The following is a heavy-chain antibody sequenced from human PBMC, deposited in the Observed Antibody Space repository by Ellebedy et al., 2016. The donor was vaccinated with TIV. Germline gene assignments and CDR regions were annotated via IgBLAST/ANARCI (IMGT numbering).Heavy chain of an antibody. CDR2: ISAHDDIT. CDR1: GYTFASYD. Sequence: AASVKVSCKASGYTFASYDVSWVRQAPGQGLEWMGWISAHDDITRYSQDFQGRVTMTRDTSTTTAYMELRSLRSDDTAVYYCARGAVDGLDVWGQGTTVTVSS. D-gene: IGHD2-21*01. V-gene: IGHV1-18*04. J-gene: IGHJ6*02. CDR3: ARGAVDGLDV.